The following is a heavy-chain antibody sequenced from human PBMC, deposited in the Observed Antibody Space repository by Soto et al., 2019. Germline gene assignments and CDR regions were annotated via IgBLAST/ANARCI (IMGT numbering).Heavy chain of an antibody. Sequence: GGSLRLSCAASGFTFSSYSMNWVRQAPGKGLEWVSSISSSSSYIYYADTVKGRFTITRDNAKKSQYLQMNSQRDENTDMYYCASDINCSGWYGENYYYYYGMDVWGQGTTVTVSS. J-gene: IGHJ6*02. CDR2: ISSSSSYI. V-gene: IGHV3-21*01. CDR1: GFTFSSYS. D-gene: IGHD6-19*01. CDR3: ASDINCSGWYGENYYYYYGMDV.